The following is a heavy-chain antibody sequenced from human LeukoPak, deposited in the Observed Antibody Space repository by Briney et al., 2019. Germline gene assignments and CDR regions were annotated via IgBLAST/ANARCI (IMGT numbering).Heavy chain of an antibody. CDR1: GGSIRSSSYS. CDR3: ARAYYDSGGHYIGYLDL. D-gene: IGHD3-22*01. CDR2: IYYSGRT. Sequence: SETLSLTCTVSGGSIRSSSYSWGWIRQPPGKRLEWIGSIYYSGRTYYNPSFKSRVTISIDTSKNQFFLKLNSVPAADTAVYHCARAYYDSGGHYIGYLDLWGRGILVIVSS. J-gene: IGHJ2*01. V-gene: IGHV4-39*07.